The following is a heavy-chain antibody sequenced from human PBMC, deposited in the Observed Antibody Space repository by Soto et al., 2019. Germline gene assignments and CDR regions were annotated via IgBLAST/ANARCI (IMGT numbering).Heavy chain of an antibody. V-gene: IGHV1-8*01. CDR3: AREYSSSWYSRYYYGMDV. D-gene: IGHD6-13*01. J-gene: IGHJ6*02. CDR1: GYSFTSYD. Sequence: GASVKFSCKASGYSFTSYDINWVRQATGQGLEWTGWMNPNSGNTGYAQKFQGRVTMTRNTSISTAYMELSSLRSEDTAVYYCAREYSSSWYSRYYYGMDVWGQGTTVTVSS. CDR2: MNPNSGNT.